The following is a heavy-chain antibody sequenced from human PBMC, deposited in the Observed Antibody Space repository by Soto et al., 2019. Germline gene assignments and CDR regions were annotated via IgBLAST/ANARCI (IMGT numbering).Heavy chain of an antibody. Sequence: QVQLQESGPGLVKPSETLSLTCTVSGGSISSYYWSWIRQPAGKGLEWIGRIYTSGSTNYNPSLKSRVTMSVDTSKNQFSLKLSSVTAADTPVDYCARDHKPDYYDFPSATGEWHYFDYWGQGTLVTVSS. CDR1: GGSISSYY. CDR3: ARDHKPDYYDFPSATGEWHYFDY. CDR2: IYTSGST. V-gene: IGHV4-4*07. D-gene: IGHD3-3*01. J-gene: IGHJ4*02.